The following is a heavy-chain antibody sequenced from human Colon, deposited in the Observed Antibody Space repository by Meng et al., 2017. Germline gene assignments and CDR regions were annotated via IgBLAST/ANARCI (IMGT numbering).Heavy chain of an antibody. CDR1: GGSISSGGYY. J-gene: IGHJ4*02. V-gene: IGHV4-31*03. Sequence: QAQLQGSGPRLVKPSQTLSLTCTVSGGSISSGGYYWTWIRQLPGKGLEWIGYIYYTGNTYYNPSLKSRLSLSIDRSQNQFSLKLSSVTAADTAMYYCAGGYRYDYWGQGTLVTVSS. CDR2: IYYTGNT. D-gene: IGHD5-18*01. CDR3: AGGYRYDY.